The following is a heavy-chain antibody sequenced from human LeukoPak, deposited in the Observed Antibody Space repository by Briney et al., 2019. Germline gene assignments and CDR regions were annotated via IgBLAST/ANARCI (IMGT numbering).Heavy chain of an antibody. J-gene: IGHJ4*02. CDR2: INSYNGNG. Sequence: GASVKVSCKASGGTFSSYAISWVRQAPGQGLEWMGWINSYNGNGNYAQRLQGRVTMTTDTSTSTAYMELRSLRSDDTAVYYCARTPGIVGATYLDCWGQGTLVTVSS. V-gene: IGHV1-18*01. CDR3: ARTPGIVGATYLDC. CDR1: GGTFSSYA. D-gene: IGHD1-26*01.